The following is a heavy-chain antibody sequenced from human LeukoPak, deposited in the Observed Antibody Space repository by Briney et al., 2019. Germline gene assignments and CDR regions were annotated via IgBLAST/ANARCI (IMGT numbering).Heavy chain of an antibody. J-gene: IGHJ4*02. Sequence: PGGSLRLSCVASGFTFSRNAMHWVRQAPGKGLEWVAVISYDGSNKYYADSVKGRFTISRDNSKNTLYLQMNSLRAEDTAVYYCAKDTSSDYNFDYWGQGTLVTVSS. CDR1: GFTFSRNA. CDR3: AKDTSSDYNFDY. D-gene: IGHD4-11*01. CDR2: ISYDGSNK. V-gene: IGHV3-30*18.